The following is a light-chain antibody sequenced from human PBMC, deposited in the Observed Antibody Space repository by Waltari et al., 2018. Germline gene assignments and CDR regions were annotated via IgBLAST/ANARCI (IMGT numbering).Light chain of an antibody. V-gene: IGKV1-39*01. CDR1: QRINSY. CDR2: GAS. Sequence: DIQMTQSPSSLSASVGDRVTITCRASQRINSYLNWYQQKPGKAPKLLIYGASSLQSGVPSGFSGSGSGTEFTLTISSLQPEDSATYYCQQSYSSPYTFGQETKLEIK. J-gene: IGKJ2*01. CDR3: QQSYSSPYT.